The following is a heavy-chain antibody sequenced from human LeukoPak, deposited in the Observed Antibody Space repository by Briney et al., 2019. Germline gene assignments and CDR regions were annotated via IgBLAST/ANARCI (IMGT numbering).Heavy chain of an antibody. CDR3: ATTRGFDY. V-gene: IGHV3-7*03. CDR1: GFSFNNAW. J-gene: IGHJ4*02. D-gene: IGHD1-1*01. Sequence: GGSLRLSCAASGFSFNNAWMSWVRQTPGKGLEWVANIKEDGGEKYYVDSVKGRFTISRDNAKSSLFLQMNSLRTEDTAVYYCATTRGFDYWGQGTLVTVSS. CDR2: IKEDGGEK.